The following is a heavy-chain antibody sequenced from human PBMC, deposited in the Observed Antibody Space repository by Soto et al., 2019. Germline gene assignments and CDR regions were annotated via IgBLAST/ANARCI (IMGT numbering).Heavy chain of an antibody. CDR2: IKSKTDGGTT. Sequence: GGSLRLCCAASGFTFSNAWMNWVRQAPGKGLEWVGRIKSKTDGGTTDYAAPVKGRFAISRDDSKSTLYLQMNSLKTEDTAVYYCTTDPPLYAEDYYYYGMDVWGQGTTVTVSS. CDR1: GFTFSNAW. V-gene: IGHV3-15*07. J-gene: IGHJ6*02. CDR3: TTDPPLYAEDYYYYGMDV. D-gene: IGHD2-8*01.